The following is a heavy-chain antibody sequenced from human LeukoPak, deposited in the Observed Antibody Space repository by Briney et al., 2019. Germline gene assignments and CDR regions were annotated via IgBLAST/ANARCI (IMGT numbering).Heavy chain of an antibody. CDR2: IRSKTHDGTT. D-gene: IGHD5-18*01. V-gene: IGHV3-49*04. J-gene: IGHJ4*02. CDR3: PRGQQYRYGPEFDY. Sequence: GGSLRLSCTASGFTFADYNMNWVRQAPGKGLEWVGYIRSKTHDGTTDYVASVKGRFTISRDDSKSIAYLEMTSLKSEDTAVYYCPRGQQYRYGPEFDYWGQGTLVTVSS. CDR1: GFTFADYN.